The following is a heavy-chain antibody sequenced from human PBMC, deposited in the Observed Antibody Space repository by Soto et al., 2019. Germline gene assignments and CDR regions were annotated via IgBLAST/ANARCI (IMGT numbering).Heavy chain of an antibody. CDR2: IVVGSGNT. CDR1: GFTFTSSA. Sequence: AASVKVSCKASGFTFTSSAVQWVRQARGQRLEWIGWIVVGSGNTNYAQKFQERVTITRDMSTSTAYMELSSLRSEDTAVYYCAAVVDIVATFDYWGQGTLVTVSS. CDR3: AAVVDIVATFDY. V-gene: IGHV1-58*01. D-gene: IGHD5-12*01. J-gene: IGHJ4*02.